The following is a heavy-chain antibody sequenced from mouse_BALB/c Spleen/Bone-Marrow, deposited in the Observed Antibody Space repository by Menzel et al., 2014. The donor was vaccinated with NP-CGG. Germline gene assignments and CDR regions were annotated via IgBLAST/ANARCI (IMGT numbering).Heavy chain of an antibody. CDR1: GYTFTSNT. V-gene: IGHV1-4*02. CDR2: INPTRGYT. D-gene: IGHD1-1*01. Sequence: QVQLQQPAGELARPGASVKMSCKAYGYTFTSNTIQWVKQRPGQGLEWIGYINPTRGYTDYNQKFKYKTTLTADKSSSTAYMQLSSLTSEDSAVYYCAREATYYAYFDYWGQGTILTVSS. CDR3: AREATYYAYFDY. J-gene: IGHJ2*01.